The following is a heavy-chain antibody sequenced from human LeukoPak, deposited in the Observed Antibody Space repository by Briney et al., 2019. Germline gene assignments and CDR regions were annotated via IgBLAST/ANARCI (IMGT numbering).Heavy chain of an antibody. D-gene: IGHD6-13*01. V-gene: IGHV4-4*07. J-gene: IGHJ5*02. CDR3: ARDSSGYSSNYDNWFDP. Sequence: SETLSLTCTVSGGSISSYYWSWIREPAGKGLEWIGRFSTSGSSNYNPSLKSRVTMSVDTSMNQFSLKLSSVTAADTAVYYCARDSSGYSSNYDNWFDPWGQGTLVTVSS. CDR1: GGSISSYY. CDR2: FSTSGSS.